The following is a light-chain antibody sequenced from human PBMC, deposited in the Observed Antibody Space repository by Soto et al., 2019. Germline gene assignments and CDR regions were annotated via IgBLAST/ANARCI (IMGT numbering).Light chain of an antibody. CDR1: SSDVGGYNY. CDR2: EVT. J-gene: IGLJ2*01. Sequence: QSALTQPPSASGSPGQSVTFSCTGTSSDVGGYNYVSWYQQHPDKAPKLMIYEVTKRPSGVPDRFSGSKSGNTASLTVSGLQAEDEADYYCSSYAGSNNLVFGGGTKLTVL. CDR3: SSYAGSNNLV. V-gene: IGLV2-8*01.